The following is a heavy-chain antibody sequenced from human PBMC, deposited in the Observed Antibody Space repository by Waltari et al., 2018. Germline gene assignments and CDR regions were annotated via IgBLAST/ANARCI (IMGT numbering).Heavy chain of an antibody. CDR1: GGSITSARHY. V-gene: IGHV4-39*01. D-gene: IGHD5-12*01. CDR2: ISYSGTT. CDR3: ATYIGASVGTASFDV. Sequence: QLQLQESGPGLVKPSETVSLTCSVSGGSITSARHYWGWIRHPPGQGLEWIVTISYSGTTFNSPSLQSRVTISRDTSKNQLSLKLDSVTASDTAVYYCATYIGASVGTASFDVWGQGTMVTVSS. J-gene: IGHJ3*01.